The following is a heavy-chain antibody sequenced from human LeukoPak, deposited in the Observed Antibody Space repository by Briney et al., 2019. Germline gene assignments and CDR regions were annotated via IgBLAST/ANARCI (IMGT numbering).Heavy chain of an antibody. D-gene: IGHD2-2*02. CDR2: IYHSGST. CDR3: ARKIGYCSSTSCYTGGYYFDY. J-gene: IGHJ4*02. V-gene: IGHV4-30-2*01. CDR1: GGSISSGGYY. Sequence: PSQTLSLTCTVFGGSISSGGYYWSWIRQPPGKGLEWIGYIYHSGSTYYNPSLKSRVTISVDRSKNQFSLKLSSVTAADTAVYYCARKIGYCSSTSCYTGGYYFDYWGQGTLVTVSS.